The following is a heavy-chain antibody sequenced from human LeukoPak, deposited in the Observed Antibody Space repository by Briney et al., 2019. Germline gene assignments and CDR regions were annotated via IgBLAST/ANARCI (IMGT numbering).Heavy chain of an antibody. Sequence: GGSLRLSCAASGFTFDDYAMHWVRQAPGKGLEWVSGISWNSDKIGYADSVKGRFTISRDNSKNTLYLQMNSLRAEDTAVYYCAKGIAVAGTFDYWGQGTLVTVSS. J-gene: IGHJ4*02. D-gene: IGHD6-19*01. CDR1: GFTFDDYA. CDR2: ISWNSDKI. CDR3: AKGIAVAGTFDY. V-gene: IGHV3-9*01.